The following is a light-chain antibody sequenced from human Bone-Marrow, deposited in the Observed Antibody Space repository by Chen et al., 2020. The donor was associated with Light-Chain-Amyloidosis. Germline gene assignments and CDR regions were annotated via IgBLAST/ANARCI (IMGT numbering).Light chain of an antibody. Sequence: QSALTQPAPVSGSPEQPTTISSPGTSSDVGGDNHVSWYQQHPDKAPKLMIYEVTNRPSWVPDRFSGSKSDNTASLTISGLQTEDEADYFCSSYTITNTLVFGSGTRVTVL. CDR2: EVT. V-gene: IGLV2-14*01. CDR3: SSYTITNTLV. CDR1: SSDVGGDNH. J-gene: IGLJ1*01.